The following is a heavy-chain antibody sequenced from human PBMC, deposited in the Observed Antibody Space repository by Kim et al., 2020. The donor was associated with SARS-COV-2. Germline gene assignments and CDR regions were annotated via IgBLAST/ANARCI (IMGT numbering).Heavy chain of an antibody. Sequence: SETLSLTCAVSGDSISNYYWSWIRQPAGKGLEWIGRTYPSGNTNYNPSLKSRVTMSLDTSKNQFSLKVISLTAADTAIYYCASQAFNWGSWYFDLWGRGTLVTVSS. CDR1: GDSISNYY. CDR2: TYPSGNT. J-gene: IGHJ2*01. V-gene: IGHV4-4*07. D-gene: IGHD7-27*01. CDR3: ASQAFNWGSWYFDL.